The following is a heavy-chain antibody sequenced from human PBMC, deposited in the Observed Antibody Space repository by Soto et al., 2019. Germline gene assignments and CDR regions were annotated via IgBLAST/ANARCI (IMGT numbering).Heavy chain of an antibody. D-gene: IGHD2-8*01. CDR1: GFRFSCCW. CDR2: IKEDGSER. V-gene: IGHV3-7*03. CDR3: VKGGTNFDS. Sequence: EIQLVESGGGLVQPGGSLRLSCEASGFRFSCCWMSWVRQAPGKGLEWVANIKEDGSERYHVDSVKGRFTISRDNAKSSLYLQMNGLRDEDMAVYYCVKGGTNFDSWGQGTLVTVSS. J-gene: IGHJ5*01.